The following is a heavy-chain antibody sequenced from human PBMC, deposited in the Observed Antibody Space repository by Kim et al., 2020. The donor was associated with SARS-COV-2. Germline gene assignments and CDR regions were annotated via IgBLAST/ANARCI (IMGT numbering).Heavy chain of an antibody. V-gene: IGHV1-46*01. D-gene: IGHD3-22*01. CDR3: AREYYDSSPAPPSRRWDY. J-gene: IGHJ4*02. Sequence: QGRVTMTRDTSTSTVYMELSSLRSEDTAVYYCAREYYDSSPAPPSRRWDYWGQGTLVTVSS.